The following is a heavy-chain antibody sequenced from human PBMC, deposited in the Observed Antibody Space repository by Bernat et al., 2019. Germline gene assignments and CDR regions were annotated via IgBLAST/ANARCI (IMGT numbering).Heavy chain of an antibody. CDR3: ARDWCSGGSCPFYFDY. J-gene: IGHJ4*02. CDR1: GYTLTSYG. D-gene: IGHD2-15*01. Sequence: QVQLVQSGAEVKKPGASVKVSCKASGYTLTSYGISWVRQAPGQGLEWMGWISAYNGNTNYAQKLQGRVTMTTDTPTSTAYMELRSLRSDDTAVYYCARDWCSGGSCPFYFDYWGQGTLVTVSS. V-gene: IGHV1-18*01. CDR2: ISAYNGNT.